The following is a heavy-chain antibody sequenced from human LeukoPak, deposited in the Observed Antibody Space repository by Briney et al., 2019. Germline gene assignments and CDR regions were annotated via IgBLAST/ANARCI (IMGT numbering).Heavy chain of an antibody. J-gene: IGHJ4*02. CDR2: IRYDGSNK. D-gene: IGHD6-6*01. CDR3: ARESLAARVFDY. CDR1: GFTFSSYG. V-gene: IGHV3-33*01. Sequence: AGGSLRLSCAASGFTFSSYGMHWVRQAPGKGLEWVAVIRYDGSNKYYADSVKGRFTISRDNSKNTLYLQMNSLRAEDTAVYYCARESLAARVFDYWGQGTLVTVSS.